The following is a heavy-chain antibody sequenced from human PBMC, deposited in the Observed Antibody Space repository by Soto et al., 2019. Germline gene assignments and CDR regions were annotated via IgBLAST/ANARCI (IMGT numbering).Heavy chain of an antibody. CDR3: SRSTYTGSSAYFDH. CDR2: VFHTGNT. CDR1: GDSISSFY. Sequence: PSETLSLTCSVSGDSISSFYWTWIRQSPGRGLEWIGYVFHTGNTNYNPSLKSRVTITVDTAENRFSLKLGSVTAADTAVYYCSRSTYTGSSAYFDHWGPGVLVTVSS. D-gene: IGHD6-6*01. J-gene: IGHJ4*02. V-gene: IGHV4-59*01.